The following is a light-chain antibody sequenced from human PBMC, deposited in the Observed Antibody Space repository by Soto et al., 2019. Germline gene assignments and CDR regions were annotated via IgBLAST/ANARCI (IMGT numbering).Light chain of an antibody. CDR2: EVS. CDR3: SSYTSISTVV. J-gene: IGLJ2*01. Sequence: QSALTQPASVSGSPGQSITISCTGTSSDVGAYNFVSWYQQHPGKAPKLIIHEVSNRPSGVSNRSSGSKSGNTASLTISGLQAEDEADYYCSSYTSISTVVFGGGTKLTVL. CDR1: SSDVGAYNF. V-gene: IGLV2-14*01.